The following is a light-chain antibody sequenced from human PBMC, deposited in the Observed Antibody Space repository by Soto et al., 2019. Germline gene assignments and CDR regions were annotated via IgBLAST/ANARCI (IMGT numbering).Light chain of an antibody. CDR2: DDN. V-gene: IGLV3-21*02. J-gene: IGLJ2*01. CDR1: KIGTKS. CDR3: QVWDRTTDFVV. Sequence: SYELIQPPWVSVAPGQTATFTCGGDKIGTKSVHWHQQKPGQAPVLVVYDDNDRPSGIPERFSGSKSGNRVTLTISRVEAGDEADYYCQVWDRTTDFVVFGGGTK.